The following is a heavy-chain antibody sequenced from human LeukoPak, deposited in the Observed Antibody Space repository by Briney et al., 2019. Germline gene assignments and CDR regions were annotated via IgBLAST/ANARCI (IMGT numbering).Heavy chain of an antibody. V-gene: IGHV3-23*01. D-gene: IGHD3-22*01. CDR1: GFTFSSYA. CDR2: LSGSGSDT. CDR3: AKRGYYYDSRVFHGFDY. Sequence: GGYLRLSCAASGFTFSSYAMSWVRQAPGKGLEWVSGLSGSGSDTYYADSVKGRFTISRDISKNTLYLQMNSLRAEDTAVYYCAKRGYYYDSRVFHGFDYWGQGTLVTVSS. J-gene: IGHJ4*02.